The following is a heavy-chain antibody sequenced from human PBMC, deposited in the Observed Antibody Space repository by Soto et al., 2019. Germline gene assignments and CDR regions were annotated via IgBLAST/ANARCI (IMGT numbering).Heavy chain of an antibody. J-gene: IGHJ4*02. Sequence: PGESLKISCKGSGYSFTSYWISWVRQMPGKGLEWMGRIDPSDSYTNYSPSFQGHVTISADKSISTAYLQWSSLKASDTAMYYCATLPDDYYDSSGYPTHYWGQGTLVTVSS. V-gene: IGHV5-10-1*01. CDR1: GYSFTSYW. CDR3: ATLPDDYYDSSGYPTHY. CDR2: IDPSDSYT. D-gene: IGHD3-22*01.